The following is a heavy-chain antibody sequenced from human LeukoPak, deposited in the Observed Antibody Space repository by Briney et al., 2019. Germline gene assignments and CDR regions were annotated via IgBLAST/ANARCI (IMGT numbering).Heavy chain of an antibody. CDR1: GASISSYY. V-gene: IGHV4-59*01. J-gene: IGHJ4*02. CDR2: IHFGGNT. CDR3: AREGASSYFDY. D-gene: IGHD6-6*01. Sequence: SETLSLTCTVSGASISSYYWSWIRQPPGGGLEWIGYIHFGGNTNNNPSLKSRVTISADRSKKEFSLKLRSVTAADTAVYYCAREGASSYFDYWGQGIWVTVSS.